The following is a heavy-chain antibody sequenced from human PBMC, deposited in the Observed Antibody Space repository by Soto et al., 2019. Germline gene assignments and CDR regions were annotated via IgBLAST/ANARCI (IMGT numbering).Heavy chain of an antibody. CDR3: ARAGIFFSSFGSRHRGFYF. CDR1: GGSISSYY. D-gene: IGHD1-1*01. CDR2: IYYSGST. V-gene: IGHV4-59*01. Sequence: SETLSLTCTVSGGSISSYYWSWIRQPPGKGLEWIGYIYYSGSTNYNPSLKSRVTISVDTSKNQFSLKLSSVTAADTAVYYCARAGIFFSSFGSRHRGFYFWGQGSLVTVSA. J-gene: IGHJ4*02.